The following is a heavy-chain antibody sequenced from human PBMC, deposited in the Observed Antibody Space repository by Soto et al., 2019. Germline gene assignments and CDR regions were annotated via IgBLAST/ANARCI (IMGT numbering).Heavy chain of an antibody. J-gene: IGHJ4*02. D-gene: IGHD6-19*01. V-gene: IGHV1-2*04. CDR1: GYTFTGYY. Sequence: QVQLVQSGAEVKKPGASVKVSCKASGYTFTGYYMHWVRQAPGQGLEWMGWINPNSGGTNYAQKVQGWVTMTRDTSISTAYMELSRLRSDDTAVYYCARISQYTYEESYSSGWYYFDYWGQGTLVTVSS. CDR3: ARISQYTYEESYSSGWYYFDY. CDR2: INPNSGGT.